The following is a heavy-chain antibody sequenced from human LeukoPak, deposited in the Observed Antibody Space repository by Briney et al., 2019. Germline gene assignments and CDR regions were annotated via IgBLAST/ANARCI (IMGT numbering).Heavy chain of an antibody. D-gene: IGHD2-15*01. CDR3: ARHGWCSGGSCYSPPWFDP. CDR2: ISSSSSYI. Sequence: GGSLRLSCAASGFTFSSYSMNWVRQAPGKGLEWVSSISSSSSYIYYGDSVKGRFTISRDNAKNSLYLQMNSLRAEDTAVYYCARHGWCSGGSCYSPPWFDPWGQGTLVTVSS. J-gene: IGHJ5*02. V-gene: IGHV3-21*01. CDR1: GFTFSSYS.